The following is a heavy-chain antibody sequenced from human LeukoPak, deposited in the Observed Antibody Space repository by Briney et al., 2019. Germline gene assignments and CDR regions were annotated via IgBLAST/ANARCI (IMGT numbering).Heavy chain of an antibody. J-gene: IGHJ4*02. CDR1: GGSFSGYY. D-gene: IGHD3-22*01. V-gene: IGHV4-34*01. CDR2: IHYSGSI. Sequence: SETLSLTCGVSGGSFSGYYWTWIRQSPGKGLEWLGEIHYSGSINYNPSLKSRVTISVDTSKNQFSLKLSSMTAADTAVYYCAREGLNYYDSSGSNSLADYWGQGTLVAVSS. CDR3: AREGLNYYDSSGSNSLADY.